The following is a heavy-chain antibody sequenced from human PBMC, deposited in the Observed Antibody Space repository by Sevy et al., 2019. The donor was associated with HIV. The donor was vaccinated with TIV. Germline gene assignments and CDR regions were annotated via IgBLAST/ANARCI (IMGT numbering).Heavy chain of an antibody. CDR3: AKSRIFGAVISALDI. D-gene: IGHD3-3*01. V-gene: IGHV3-30*02. J-gene: IGHJ3*02. CDR1: GFMFNSHA. CDR2: MWHDGSNK. Sequence: GGYLRLSCTASGFMFNSHAMHWVRQAPGKGLEWVALMWHDGSNKFYADSVKGRFTISRDNSKNTLYLEMNSLRAEDTAVYYCAKSRIFGAVISALDIWGQGTMVTVSS.